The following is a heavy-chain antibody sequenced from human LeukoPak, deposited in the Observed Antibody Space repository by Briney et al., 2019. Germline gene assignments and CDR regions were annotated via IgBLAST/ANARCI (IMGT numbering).Heavy chain of an antibody. V-gene: IGHV4-34*01. CDR1: GGSFSGYY. Sequence: SETLSLTCAVYGGSFSGYYWSWIRQPPGMGLEWIGEINHSGSTNYNPSLKSRVTISVDTSKNQFSLKLSSVTAADTAVYYCARGIVVVPAAMQNFDYWGQGTLVTVSS. CDR2: INHSGST. CDR3: ARGIVVVPAAMQNFDY. J-gene: IGHJ4*02. D-gene: IGHD2-2*01.